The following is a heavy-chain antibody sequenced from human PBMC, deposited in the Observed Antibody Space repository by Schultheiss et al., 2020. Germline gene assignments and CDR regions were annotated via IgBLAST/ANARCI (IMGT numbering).Heavy chain of an antibody. CDR2: ISAYNGNT. CDR3: ARELRFLEWSKRYNWFDP. CDR1: GYTFTSYG. Sequence: SVKVSCKASGYTFTSYGISWVRQAPGQGLEWMGWISAYNGNTNYAQKLQGRVTMTTDTSTSTAYMELRSLRSDDTAVYYCARELRFLEWSKRYNWFDPWGQGTLVTVSS. D-gene: IGHD3-3*01. J-gene: IGHJ5*02. V-gene: IGHV1-18*01.